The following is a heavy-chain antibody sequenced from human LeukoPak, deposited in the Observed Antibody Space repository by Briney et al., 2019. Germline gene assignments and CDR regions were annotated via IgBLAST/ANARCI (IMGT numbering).Heavy chain of an antibody. CDR3: ARVMSASVWRSYGSYYYYYYMDI. Sequence: GGSLRLSCAASGFTFSSYWMSWVHQAPGKGLEWVANIKQDGSEKYSVDSVKGRFTISRDNAKNSLYMQMNSLRAEDTAVYYCARVMSASVWRSYGSYYYYYYMDIWGKGTTVTVSS. CDR2: IKQDGSEK. V-gene: IGHV3-7*01. D-gene: IGHD3-16*01. CDR1: GFTFSSYW. J-gene: IGHJ6*03.